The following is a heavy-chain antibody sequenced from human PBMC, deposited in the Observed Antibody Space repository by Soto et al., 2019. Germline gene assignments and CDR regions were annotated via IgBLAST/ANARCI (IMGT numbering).Heavy chain of an antibody. D-gene: IGHD3-22*01. Sequence: SETLSLTCTVSGGSISSSSYYWGWIRQPPGKGLEWIGSIYYSGSTYYNPSLKSRVTISVDTSKNQFSLKLSSVTAADTAVYYCARRQRGPDNDSSGYYSQFSIDWGQGTLVTVSS. CDR1: GGSISSSSYY. J-gene: IGHJ4*02. CDR2: IYYSGST. CDR3: ARRQRGPDNDSSGYYSQFSID. V-gene: IGHV4-39*01.